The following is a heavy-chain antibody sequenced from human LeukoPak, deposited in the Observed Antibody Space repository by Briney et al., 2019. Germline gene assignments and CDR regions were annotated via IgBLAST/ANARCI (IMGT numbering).Heavy chain of an antibody. CDR3: ARDRGLVGATGGYYYGMDV. D-gene: IGHD1-26*01. CDR2: IYSGGST. CDR1: GFTVSSNY. V-gene: IGHV3-53*01. J-gene: IGHJ6*02. Sequence: GGSLRLSCAASGFTVSSNYMSWVCQAPGKGLEWVSVIYSGGSTYYADSVKGRFTISRDNSMNTLYLQMNSLRAEDTAVYYCARDRGLVGATGGYYYGMDVWGQGTTVTVSS.